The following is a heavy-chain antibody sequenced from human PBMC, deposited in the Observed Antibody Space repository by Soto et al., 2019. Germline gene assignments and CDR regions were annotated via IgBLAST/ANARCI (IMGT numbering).Heavy chain of an antibody. Sequence: GGSLRLSCAASGFTFSSYWMSWVRQDPGKGLEWVANIKQDGSEKYYVDSVKGRFTISRDNAKNSLYLQMNSLRAEDTAVYYCARVQYSSGWYYYYYGMDVWGQGTTVTVSS. V-gene: IGHV3-7*01. CDR3: ARVQYSSGWYYYYYGMDV. D-gene: IGHD6-19*01. CDR1: GFTFSSYW. CDR2: IKQDGSEK. J-gene: IGHJ6*02.